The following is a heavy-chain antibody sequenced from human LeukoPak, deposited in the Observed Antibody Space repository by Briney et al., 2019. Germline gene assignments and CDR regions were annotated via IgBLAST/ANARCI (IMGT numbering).Heavy chain of an antibody. V-gene: IGHV3-30*03. CDR3: ARVLNNYDRSGYSAADY. CDR2: ISYDGSNK. D-gene: IGHD3-22*01. Sequence: GGSLRLSCAASGFTFSSYGMHWVRQAPGKGLEWVAVISYDGSNKYYADSVKGRFTISRDNSKNTLYLQMNSLRAEDTAVYYCARVLNNYDRSGYSAADYWGQGTLVTVSS. J-gene: IGHJ4*02. CDR1: GFTFSSYG.